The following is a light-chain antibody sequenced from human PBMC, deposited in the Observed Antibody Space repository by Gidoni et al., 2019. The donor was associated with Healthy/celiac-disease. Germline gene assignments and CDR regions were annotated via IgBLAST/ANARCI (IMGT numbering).Light chain of an antibody. V-gene: IGLV2-8*01. CDR2: EVS. CDR1: RRDVGGYNY. J-gene: IGLJ2*01. CDR3: SSYAGSNNLV. Sequence: QSALHQPPSASGSPGHSVTISCTGPRRDVGGYNYVSWYQQHPGKAPKLMSDEVSNRHSWVPDRFSGSNAGNTAYPTVSGLQAEDEADYYCSSYAGSNNLVFGGGTKLT.